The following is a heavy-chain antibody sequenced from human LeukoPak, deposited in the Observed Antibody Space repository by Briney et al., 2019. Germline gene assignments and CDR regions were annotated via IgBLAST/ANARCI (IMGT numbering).Heavy chain of an antibody. V-gene: IGHV3-15*01. CDR1: GLTFINAW. J-gene: IGHJ4*02. CDR3: CNFLSGTSFDC. CDR2: IKSKNVGGTT. Sequence: GGSLRLSCAASGLTFINAWMNWVRQAPGKGLEWVGRIKSKNVGGTTDYAAPVKDRFTISRDDSKNTMFLQMNSLKTDDTGIYYCCNFLSGTSFDCGGQGTLVTVSS. D-gene: IGHD3-10*01.